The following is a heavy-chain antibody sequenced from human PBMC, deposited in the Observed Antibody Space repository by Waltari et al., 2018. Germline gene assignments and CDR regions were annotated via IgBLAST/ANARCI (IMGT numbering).Heavy chain of an antibody. CDR3: AGAEEGIAAAFDY. CDR2: IYHSGIT. V-gene: IGHV4-4*02. D-gene: IGHD6-13*01. CDR1: GGSISSSNW. J-gene: IGHJ4*02. Sequence: QVQLQESGPGLVKPSGTLSLTCAVSGGSISSSNWWSWVRQPPGKGLEWIGEIYHSGITNDNPYLKRRVTISVDKSKNQFSLKLSTVTAADTAVYYCAGAEEGIAAAFDYWGQGTLVTVSS.